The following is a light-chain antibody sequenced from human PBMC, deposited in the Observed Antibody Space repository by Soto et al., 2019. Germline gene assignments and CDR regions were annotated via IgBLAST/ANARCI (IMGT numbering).Light chain of an antibody. CDR2: WAS. CDR1: QSVLHSSNNKNY. V-gene: IGKV4-1*01. Sequence: DGLLPLSPPSIAVSLGASATFPGPSIQSVLHSSNNKNYLAWYQQKPRQPPKLLIYWASTWESGVPSRFSGSGSGTDFTLTISSLQPEDGATYYCQQYNTAPSTFRQGTKVDI. J-gene: IGKJ1*01. CDR3: QQYNTAPST.